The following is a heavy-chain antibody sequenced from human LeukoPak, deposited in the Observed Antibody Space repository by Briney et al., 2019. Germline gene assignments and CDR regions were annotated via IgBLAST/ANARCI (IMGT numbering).Heavy chain of an antibody. CDR2: MTASSTAI. CDR3: ARTYYDILTGYNPYFDY. CDR1: GFTFNTYT. J-gene: IGHJ4*02. Sequence: PGGTLRLSCAASGFTFNTYTMNWVRQARGKGLEWVSSMTASSTAIYSADSVKGRFTISRDNAKNFLYLQMNSLRAEDTAVYYCARTYYDILTGYNPYFDYWGQGILVTVSS. V-gene: IGHV3-21*01. D-gene: IGHD3-9*01.